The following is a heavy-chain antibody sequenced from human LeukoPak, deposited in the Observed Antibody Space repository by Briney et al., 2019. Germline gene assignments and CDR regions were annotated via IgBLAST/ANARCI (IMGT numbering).Heavy chain of an antibody. D-gene: IGHD6-13*01. J-gene: IGHJ5*02. CDR2: ISGSGDST. CDR3: AKDRQAAAPNVRFDP. Sequence: GGSLRFSCAASVFTFSDYAMSWVRQAPGKGLEGVSVISGSGDSTYYAASVKGRFSISRDNPKNTLYLQMNSLRAEDTAVYYCAKDRQAAAPNVRFDPWGQGTLVTVSS. V-gene: IGHV3-23*01. CDR1: VFTFSDYA.